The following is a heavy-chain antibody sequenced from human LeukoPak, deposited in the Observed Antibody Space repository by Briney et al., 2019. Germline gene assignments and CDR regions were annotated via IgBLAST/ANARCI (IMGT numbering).Heavy chain of an antibody. CDR3: AKDTTAWWYHRAYMNV. V-gene: IGHV3-23*01. Sequence: GGSLRLSCAASGFSLSTYALSWVRQAPGGGLEWVAAISGSGDKTYHADSVKGRFTISKDNSENRLSLQMDSLRAEDTAVYFCAKDTTAWWYHRAYMNVWGKGTTVTFSS. CDR1: GFSLSTYA. D-gene: IGHD2-15*01. J-gene: IGHJ6*03. CDR2: ISGSGDKT.